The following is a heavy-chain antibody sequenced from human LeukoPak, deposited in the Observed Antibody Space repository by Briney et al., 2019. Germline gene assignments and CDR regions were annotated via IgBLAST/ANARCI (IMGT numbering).Heavy chain of an antibody. Sequence: GGSLRLSCAASGFTFSTYSMNWVRQAPGKGLKWVSSINSRSSSIYYADSVKGRFTISRDNAKNSLYLQMNSLRAEDTAVYYCAELGITMIGGVWGKGTTVTISS. CDR2: INSRSSSI. J-gene: IGHJ6*04. CDR1: GFTFSTYS. CDR3: AELGITMIGGV. V-gene: IGHV3-21*01. D-gene: IGHD3-10*02.